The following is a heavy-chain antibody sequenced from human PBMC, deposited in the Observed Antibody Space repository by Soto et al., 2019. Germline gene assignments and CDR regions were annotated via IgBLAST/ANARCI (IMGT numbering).Heavy chain of an antibody. Sequence: PSETLSLTCTVSGGSISSGGYYWSWIRQHPGKGLEWIGYIYYSGSTYYNPSLKSRVTISVDTSKSQFSLKLSSVTAADTAVYYCARVGGRNVAFDIWGQGTMVTVSS. CDR2: IYYSGST. CDR1: GGSISSGGYY. CDR3: ARVGGRNVAFDI. V-gene: IGHV4-31*03. J-gene: IGHJ3*02.